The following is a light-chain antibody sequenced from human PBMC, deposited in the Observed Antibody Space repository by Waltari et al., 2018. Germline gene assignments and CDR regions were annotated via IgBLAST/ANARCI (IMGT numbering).Light chain of an antibody. CDR1: SSDVVGYNS. J-gene: IGLJ2*01. CDR3: SSYISSSTLEL. V-gene: IGLV2-14*03. CDR2: DVS. Sequence: QSALTQPASVSGSPGQSITISCTGTSSDVVGYNSVSWYQQHPGKAPKLMIYDVSNRPSGVSNRFSGSKSGNTASLTISGLQAEDEADYYCSSYISSSTLELFGGGTSLTVL.